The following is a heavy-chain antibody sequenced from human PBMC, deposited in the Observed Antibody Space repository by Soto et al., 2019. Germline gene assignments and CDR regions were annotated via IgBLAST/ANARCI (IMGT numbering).Heavy chain of an antibody. J-gene: IGHJ6*02. V-gene: IGHV4-34*01. CDR1: GGSFSGYY. CDR3: ARGRDGYNYYYYYGMDV. CDR2: TNHSGST. Sequence: QVQLQQWGAGLLKPSETLSLTCAVYGGSFSGYYWSWIRQPPGKGLEWIGETNHSGSTNYNPSLKSRVTISVDTSKNQFSLKLSSVTAADTAVYYCARGRDGYNYYYYYGMDVWGQGTTVTVSS. D-gene: IGHD5-12*01.